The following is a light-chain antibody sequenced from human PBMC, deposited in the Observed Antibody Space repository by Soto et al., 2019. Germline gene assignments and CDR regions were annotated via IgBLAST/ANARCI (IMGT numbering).Light chain of an antibody. CDR3: QTWATGIYV. V-gene: IGLV4-69*01. CDR1: SGHSSYA. J-gene: IGLJ1*01. CDR2: LNSDGSH. Sequence: QSVLTQSPSASASLGASVKLTCTLSSGHSSYAIAWHQQQPEKGPRYLMKLNSDGSHSKGDGIPDRFSGSSSGAERYLTISSLQSEDEADYYCQTWATGIYVFGPGTKVTVL.